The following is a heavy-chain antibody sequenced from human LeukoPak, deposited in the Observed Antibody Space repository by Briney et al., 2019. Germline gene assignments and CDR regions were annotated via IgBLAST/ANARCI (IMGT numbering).Heavy chain of an antibody. Sequence: GGSLRLSCAASGFSVITNDMTWVRQAPGKGLECVSVLYSDGNTKYADSVQGRFTISRDNSKNTLYLEMNSLSPDDTAVYYCARGVEPLAANTLAYWGQGTLVTVSS. CDR2: LYSDGNT. CDR1: GFSVITND. V-gene: IGHV3-53*01. D-gene: IGHD1-14*01. CDR3: ARGVEPLAANTLAY. J-gene: IGHJ4*02.